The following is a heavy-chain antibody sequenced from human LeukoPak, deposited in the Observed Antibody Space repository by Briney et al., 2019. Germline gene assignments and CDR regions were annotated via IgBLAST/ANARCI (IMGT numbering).Heavy chain of an antibody. Sequence: PSETLSLTCAVYGGSFSGYYWSWIRQPPGKGLEWIGEINHSGSTNFNPSLKSRVTMSVDTSKNQFSLNLNSVTAADTAVYYCARGPSGTYQYGMDVWGQGTTVTVSS. J-gene: IGHJ6*02. CDR3: ARGPSGTYQYGMDV. CDR1: GGSFSGYY. V-gene: IGHV4-34*01. D-gene: IGHD1-26*01. CDR2: INHSGST.